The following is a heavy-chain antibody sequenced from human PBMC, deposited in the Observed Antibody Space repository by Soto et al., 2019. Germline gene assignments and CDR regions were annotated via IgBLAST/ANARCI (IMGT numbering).Heavy chain of an antibody. D-gene: IGHD3-10*01. V-gene: IGHV3-33*01. CDR1: GFTFSSYG. J-gene: IGHJ4*02. CDR2: IWYDGSNK. CDR3: ARVGQEGNSYFDD. Sequence: GGSLRLSCAASGFTFSSYGMHWVRQAPGKGLEWVAVIWYDGSNKYYADSVKGRFTISRDNSKNTLYLQMNSLRAEDTAVYYCARVGQEGNSYFDDWGQGTLVTVSS.